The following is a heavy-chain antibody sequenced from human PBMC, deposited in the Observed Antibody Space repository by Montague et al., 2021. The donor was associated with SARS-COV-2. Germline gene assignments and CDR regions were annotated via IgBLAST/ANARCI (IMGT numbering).Heavy chain of an antibody. CDR3: ARENTVTTFGGPYYIDS. Sequence: SETLSLTCTVSGDSISTYYWSWIRQPPGKGLEWIGYIYDSGSTNXNPSLKSRVTISVDTSKNQFSLKLSFVTAADTAVYYCARENTVTTFGGPYYIDSWGQGTLVTVSA. D-gene: IGHD4-17*01. CDR1: GDSISTYY. V-gene: IGHV4-59*01. J-gene: IGHJ4*02. CDR2: IYDSGST.